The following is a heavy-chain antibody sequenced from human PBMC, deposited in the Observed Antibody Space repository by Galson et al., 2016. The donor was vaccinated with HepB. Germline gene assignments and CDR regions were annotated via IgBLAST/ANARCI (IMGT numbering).Heavy chain of an antibody. Sequence: ETLSLTCAVSGGSISSNNWWSWVRQPPGKGLEWIGEIYHSGSTNYNASLKSQVTISVDKSKNQVSLRLRSVSAADTAMYYCAAAGGREGITPVWGQGTLVTVSS. J-gene: IGHJ4*02. D-gene: IGHD6-13*01. V-gene: IGHV4-4*02. CDR3: AAAGGREGITPV. CDR2: IYHSGST. CDR1: GGSISSNNW.